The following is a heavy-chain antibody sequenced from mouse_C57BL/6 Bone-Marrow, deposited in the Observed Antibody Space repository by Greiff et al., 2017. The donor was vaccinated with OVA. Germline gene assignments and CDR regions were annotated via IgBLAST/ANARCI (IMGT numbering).Heavy chain of an antibody. CDR2: ISYSGST. V-gene: IGHV3-8*01. CDR3: ARWRIYYGYDEGFAY. D-gene: IGHD2-2*01. CDR1: GYSITSDY. Sequence: EVNVVESGPGLAKPSQTLSLTCSVTGYSITSDYWNWIRKFPGNKLEYMGYISYSGSTDYNPSLKSRISITRDTSTNQYYLLLNSVTTEDTATYYCARWRIYYGYDEGFAYWGQGTLVTVSA. J-gene: IGHJ3*01.